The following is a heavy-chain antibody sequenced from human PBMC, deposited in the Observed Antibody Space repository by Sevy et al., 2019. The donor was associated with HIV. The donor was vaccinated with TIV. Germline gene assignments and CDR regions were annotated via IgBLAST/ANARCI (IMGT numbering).Heavy chain of an antibody. D-gene: IGHD2-8*02. CDR2: IKSKADGGTI. V-gene: IGHV3-15*01. CDR3: STDPIIVLLVTDGMDV. CDR1: GFTFTYAW. J-gene: IGHJ6*02. Sequence: GGSLRLSCAASGFTFTYAWMTWVRQAPGKGLEWVGRIKSKADGGTIDYAAPVKGRFTISRDDSKNTLYLQMNSLKTEDTGVYYCSTDPIIVLLVTDGMDVWGQGTTATVSS.